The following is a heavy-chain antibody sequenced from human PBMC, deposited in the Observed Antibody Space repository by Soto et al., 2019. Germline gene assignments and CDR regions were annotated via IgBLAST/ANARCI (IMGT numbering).Heavy chain of an antibody. CDR2: ISGSGGST. CDR3: AYYSSSGYSVPAAFDI. D-gene: IGHD3-22*01. Sequence: GGSLRLSCAASGFTFSSYAMSWVRQAPGKGLEWVSAISGSGGSTYYADSVKGRFTISRDNSKNTLYLQMNSLRAEDTAVYYCAYYSSSGYSVPAAFDIWVNGTMVPVTS. V-gene: IGHV3-23*01. CDR1: GFTFSSYA. J-gene: IGHJ3*02.